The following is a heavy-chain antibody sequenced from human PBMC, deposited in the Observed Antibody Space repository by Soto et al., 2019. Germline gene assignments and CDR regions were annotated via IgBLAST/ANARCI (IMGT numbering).Heavy chain of an antibody. V-gene: IGHV1-69*13. J-gene: IGHJ2*01. Sequence: ASVKVSCKASGGTFSSYAISWVRQAPGQGLEWMGGIIPIFGTANYAQKFQGRVTITADESTSTAYMELSSLRSDDTAVYYCARDRSYYDSSGYYPDWYFELWGRGTLVTVSS. D-gene: IGHD3-22*01. CDR2: IIPIFGTA. CDR3: ARDRSYYDSSGYYPDWYFEL. CDR1: GGTFSSYA.